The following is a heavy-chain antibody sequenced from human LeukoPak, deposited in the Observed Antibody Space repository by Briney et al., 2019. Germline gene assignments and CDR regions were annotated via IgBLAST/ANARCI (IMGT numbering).Heavy chain of an antibody. D-gene: IGHD3-10*01. V-gene: IGHV3-30*18. Sequence: GGSLRLSCAGSGFTFSDFGMHWVRQAPGKGLRWLAMISSDGNIKVSLDSVKGRFTTSRENSKNTLYLEMTRLSVEDTAVYYCAKVGRGAIEADWGQGTLVIVSS. CDR1: GFTFSDFG. CDR3: AKVGRGAIEAD. J-gene: IGHJ4*02. CDR2: ISSDGNIK.